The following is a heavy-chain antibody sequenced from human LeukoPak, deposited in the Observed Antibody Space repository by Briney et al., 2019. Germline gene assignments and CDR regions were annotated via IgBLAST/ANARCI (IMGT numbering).Heavy chain of an antibody. CDR2: ISYDGSNK. CDR1: GFTFSSYA. Sequence: GGSLRLSCAASGFTFSSYAMHWVRQAPGKGLEWVAVISYDGSNKYYADSVKGRFTISRDNSKNTLYLQMNSLRAEDTAVYYCARPITLTIFEVVSLDYWGQGTLVTVSS. D-gene: IGHD3-3*01. J-gene: IGHJ4*02. V-gene: IGHV3-30-3*01. CDR3: ARPITLTIFEVVSLDY.